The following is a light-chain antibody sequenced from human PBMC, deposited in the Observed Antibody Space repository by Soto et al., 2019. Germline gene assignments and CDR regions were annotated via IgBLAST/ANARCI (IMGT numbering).Light chain of an antibody. J-gene: IGLJ1*01. V-gene: IGLV2-8*01. Sequence: QSALTQPPSASGSPGQSVAISCTGTSSDVGGYDLVSWYQQHPGRAPKPMIYDVTKRPPGVPDRFSGSKSGNTASLTVSGLQAEDEADYYCNSYTGSNDFDVFGTGTKLTVL. CDR3: NSYTGSNDFDV. CDR1: SSDVGGYDL. CDR2: DVT.